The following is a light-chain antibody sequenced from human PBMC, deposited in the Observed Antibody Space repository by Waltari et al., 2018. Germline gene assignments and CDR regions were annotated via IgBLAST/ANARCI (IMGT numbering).Light chain of an antibody. V-gene: IGKV4-1*01. J-gene: IGKJ5*01. CDR3: HHYYIPPLT. CDR1: QSLFSTSNSKTY. Sequence: DIVMTQSPDFLAVSLGERATSNCKPSQSLFSTSNSKTYISWYQQKQGQHPKLLIYWASTRGSGVPDRFSGSGSGTDFTLTISSLQAEDVAVYYCHHYYIPPLTFGQGTRLEIK. CDR2: WAS.